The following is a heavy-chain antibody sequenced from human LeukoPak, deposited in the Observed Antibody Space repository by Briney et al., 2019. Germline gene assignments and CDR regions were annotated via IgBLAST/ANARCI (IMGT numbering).Heavy chain of an antibody. Sequence: GGSLRLSCAASGFTFSSYAMSWVRQAPGKGLEWVSAISGSGGSTYYADSVKGRFTISRDNSKNTLYLQMNSLRAEDTAVYYCARELGEYCSSTSCQERYFDYWGQGTLVTVSS. CDR2: ISGSGGST. CDR1: GFTFSSYA. V-gene: IGHV3-23*01. D-gene: IGHD2-2*01. J-gene: IGHJ4*02. CDR3: ARELGEYCSSTSCQERYFDY.